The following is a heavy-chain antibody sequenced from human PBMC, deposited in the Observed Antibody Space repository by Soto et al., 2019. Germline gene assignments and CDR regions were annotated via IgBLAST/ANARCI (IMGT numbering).Heavy chain of an antibody. D-gene: IGHD3-3*01. CDR1: GGSISSSRYY. CDR2: IYYSGST. V-gene: IGHV4-39*01. Sequence: SETLSLTCTVSGGSISSSRYYWGWIRQPPGKGLEWIGSIYYSGSTYYNPSLKSRVTISVDTSKNQFSLKLSSVTAADTAVYYCARHGSGGNYDFWSGCYWWFDPWGQGTLVTVSS. CDR3: ARHGSGGNYDFWSGCYWWFDP. J-gene: IGHJ5*02.